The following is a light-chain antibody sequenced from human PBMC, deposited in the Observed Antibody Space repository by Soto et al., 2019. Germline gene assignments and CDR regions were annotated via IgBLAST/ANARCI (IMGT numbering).Light chain of an antibody. V-gene: IGKV1-33*01. CDR3: QKYDDVPQ. J-gene: IGKJ3*01. CDR1: QDITNH. Sequence: DIQMTQSPSSLSASVGDTVTITCQASQDITNHLNWYQQKPGKAPNLLIYDASHLETGVPSRFSGSGSGTYFTLTISSLLPEDIATYYCQKYDDVPQFGPGTKVDF. CDR2: DAS.